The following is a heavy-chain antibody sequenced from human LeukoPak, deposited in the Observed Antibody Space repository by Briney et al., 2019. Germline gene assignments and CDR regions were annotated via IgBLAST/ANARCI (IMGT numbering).Heavy chain of an antibody. D-gene: IGHD1-1*01. CDR1: GFTFSSYS. CDR3: TTDYGHGT. Sequence: GGSLRLSCAASGFTFSSYSMNWVRQAPGKGLEWVSSISTSSSYIYYADSVKGRFTVSRDNAKNSLSLQMNSLKTDDTAVYYCTTDYGHGTWGQGTLVTVSS. J-gene: IGHJ5*02. V-gene: IGHV3-21*03. CDR2: ISTSSSYI.